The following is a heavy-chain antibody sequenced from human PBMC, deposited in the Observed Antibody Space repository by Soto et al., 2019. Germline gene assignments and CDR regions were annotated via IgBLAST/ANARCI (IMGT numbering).Heavy chain of an antibody. D-gene: IGHD3-16*01. J-gene: IGHJ6*02. CDR1: GFSFRSYW. V-gene: IGHV3-74*01. CDR3: ARVSSGEFPYYGMDV. Sequence: EVQLVESGGGLVQPGGSLRLSCAASGFSFRSYWMHWVRQGPGKGLVWVSRINSDGSSTSYADSVKGRFTISRDNVKNTLDLQMNSLRAEDTAVYYCARVSSGEFPYYGMDVWGQGTTVTVSS. CDR2: INSDGSST.